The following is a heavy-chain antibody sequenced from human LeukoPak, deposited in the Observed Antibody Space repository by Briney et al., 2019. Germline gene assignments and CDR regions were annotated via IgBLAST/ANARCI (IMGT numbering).Heavy chain of an antibody. V-gene: IGHV4-34*01. Sequence: SETPSPTRAGHGGAFSGYYWGWIRPPPRKGPGWVGGINHGGSTNYNPSLKSRVSISVDTSKNQFSLRLISVTAADTAVYYCARGPLVVVTPTSAYYMDVWGKGTTVTVSS. CDR3: ARGPLVVVTPTSAYYMDV. CDR2: INHGGST. D-gene: IGHD2-21*02. J-gene: IGHJ6*03. CDR1: GGAFSGYY.